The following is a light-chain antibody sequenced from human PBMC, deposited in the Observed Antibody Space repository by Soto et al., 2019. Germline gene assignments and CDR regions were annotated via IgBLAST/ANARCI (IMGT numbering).Light chain of an antibody. CDR3: QEYNNWPPPYT. CDR2: GAS. Sequence: EIVMTQSPATLSVSPGERATLSCRASQSVSTNLAWYQQKPGQAPRLLIYGASTRATGIPARFSGSGSGTEFTLTISSLQSEDFAVYYCQEYNNWPPPYTFGQGTKVE. J-gene: IGKJ2*01. V-gene: IGKV3-15*01. CDR1: QSVSTN.